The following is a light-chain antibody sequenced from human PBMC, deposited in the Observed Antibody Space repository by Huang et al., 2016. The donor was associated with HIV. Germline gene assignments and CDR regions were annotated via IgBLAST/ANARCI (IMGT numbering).Light chain of an antibody. CDR2: WAS. CDR3: QQYYSTPPVT. J-gene: IGKJ3*01. Sequence: DIVMTQSPDSLAVSLGERATINCKSSQSVLYSSNNKNYLAGYQRKPGQPPKLLIYWASTRESGVPDRFSGSGSGTDFTLTISSPQAEDVAVYYCQQYYSTPPVTFGPGTKVDIK. CDR1: QSVLYSSNNKNY. V-gene: IGKV4-1*01.